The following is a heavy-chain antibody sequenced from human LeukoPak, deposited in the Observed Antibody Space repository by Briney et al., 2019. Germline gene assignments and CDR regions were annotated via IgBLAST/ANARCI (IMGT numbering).Heavy chain of an antibody. CDR1: TFTFSYQY. J-gene: IGHJ4*02. CDR3: ARELDDSSGYYKPFDY. V-gene: IGHV3-11*04. CDR2: TSSSDTII. D-gene: IGHD3-22*01. Sequence: SMRLAWVADTFTFSYQYMSCNSPAAGDLRGWVGYTSSSDTIIYYAVSGKGRFTIARDNAKNSLYLQMNSLRGEDTAVYYCARELDDSSGYYKPFDYWGQGTRVTVSS.